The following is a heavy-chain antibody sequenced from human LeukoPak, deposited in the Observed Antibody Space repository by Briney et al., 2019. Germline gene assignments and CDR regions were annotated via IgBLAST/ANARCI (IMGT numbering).Heavy chain of an antibody. Sequence: GGSLRLSCAASAFTVTSYPMHWVRQAPGKGLEWVAVMSYDGSNKLYPDSVKGRFTISRDNSKNTLYLQMDSLKTEDTAVYYCLSPSTTVTQGNWGQGTLVTVSS. D-gene: IGHD4-11*01. CDR2: MSYDGSNK. CDR1: AFTVTSYP. J-gene: IGHJ4*02. V-gene: IGHV3-30-3*01. CDR3: LSPSTTVTQGN.